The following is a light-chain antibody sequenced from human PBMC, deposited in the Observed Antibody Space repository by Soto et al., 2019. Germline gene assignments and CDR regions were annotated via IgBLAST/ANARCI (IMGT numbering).Light chain of an antibody. CDR3: QQYNNWPRT. J-gene: IGKJ1*01. CDR2: GAS. Sequence: EIVLTQSPATLSVSPGERAPLSCRAGKSISSNLAWYQLKPGQAPRLVIYGASFRATGMPARFSGSGFGTEFTLTISSLQSEDFAVYYCQQYNNWPRTFGQGTKVDIK. CDR1: KSISSN. V-gene: IGKV3-15*01.